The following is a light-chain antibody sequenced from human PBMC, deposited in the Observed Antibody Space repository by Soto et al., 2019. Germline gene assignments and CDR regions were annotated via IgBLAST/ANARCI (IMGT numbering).Light chain of an antibody. V-gene: IGKV3-15*01. CDR3: YQHQRWRD. J-gene: IGKJ2*01. CDR1: QSISSN. Sequence: EILMTQSPATLSVSPGERATLSCRASQSISSNLAWYPQKPGQSPRLLIYGASTRASGIPARFSGSGSGTEFAMTLSRQQSEDIAGDYCYQHQRWRDFGKGTTVEI. CDR2: GAS.